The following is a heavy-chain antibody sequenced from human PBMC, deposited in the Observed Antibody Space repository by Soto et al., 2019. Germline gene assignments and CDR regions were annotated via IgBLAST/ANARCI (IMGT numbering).Heavy chain of an antibody. V-gene: IGHV3-30-3*01. CDR1: GFTFSSYA. Sequence: VQLVESGGGLVQPGGSLRLSCAASGFTFSSYAMHWVRQAPGKGLEWVAVISYDGSNKYYADSVKGRFTISRDNSKNTLYLQMNSLRAEDTAVYYCARVRVGQWLAYFDYWGQGTLVTVSS. CDR3: ARVRVGQWLAYFDY. J-gene: IGHJ4*02. D-gene: IGHD6-19*01. CDR2: ISYDGSNK.